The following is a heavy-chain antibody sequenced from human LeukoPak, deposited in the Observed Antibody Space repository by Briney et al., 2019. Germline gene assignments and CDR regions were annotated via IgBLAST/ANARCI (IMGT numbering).Heavy chain of an antibody. CDR1: GGTFNNYA. J-gene: IGHJ6*03. D-gene: IGHD4-23*01. V-gene: IGHV1-69*01. CDR3: AALNLDYGGNTFYFYMDV. Sequence: SVKVSCKASGGTFNNYAISWVRQAPGQGLEWMGGIIPMFGSSKYAQKFQGRLTITADESTSTAFMDLSSLKSEDTAVYYCAALNLDYGGNTFYFYMDVWGKGTTVTISS. CDR2: IIPMFGSS.